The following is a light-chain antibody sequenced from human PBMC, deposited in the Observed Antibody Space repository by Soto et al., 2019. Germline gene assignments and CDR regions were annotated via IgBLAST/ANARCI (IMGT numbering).Light chain of an antibody. CDR3: QQRYNWPLT. CDR2: DAS. CDR1: QSVSSY. J-gene: IGKJ2*01. V-gene: IGKV3-11*01. Sequence: EIVLTQSPATLSLSPGERATLSCRASQSVSSYLGWYQQKPGQAPRLLIHDASKRASGIPARFSGSGSGTDVSLTISSLEPEDFAVYYCQQRYNWPLTFGQGTRLEIK.